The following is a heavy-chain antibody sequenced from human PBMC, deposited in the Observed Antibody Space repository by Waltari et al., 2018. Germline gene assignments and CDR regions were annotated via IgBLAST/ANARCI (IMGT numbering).Heavy chain of an antibody. Sequence: QEQLLESGGDLVKPGGSLRLSCVARGFSFDDHYRSWIRQSPGKGLDWVSYIGTGGGSIYYADSVMGRFTISRDNTKNSLYLQMDYLEPEDTAIYYCAADNGYGDYGFVAYWGQGTMVTVSS. CDR3: AADNGYGDYGFVAY. CDR1: GFSFDDHY. D-gene: IGHD4-17*01. CDR2: IGTGGGSI. V-gene: IGHV3-11*01. J-gene: IGHJ4*02.